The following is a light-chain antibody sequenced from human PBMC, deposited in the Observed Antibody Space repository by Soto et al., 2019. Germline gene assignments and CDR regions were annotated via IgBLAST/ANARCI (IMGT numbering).Light chain of an antibody. CDR1: HSVRSSY. J-gene: IGKJ2*01. CDR2: GAS. CDR3: QQYGSSPPYT. V-gene: IGKV3-20*01. Sequence: EIVLTQSPGTLSLSPGDRATLSCRASHSVRSSYLAWYQQKPGQAPRLLIYGASSRATGIPDRFSGSGSGTDFTLTISRLEPEDFAVYYCQQYGSSPPYTFGQGTKLEIK.